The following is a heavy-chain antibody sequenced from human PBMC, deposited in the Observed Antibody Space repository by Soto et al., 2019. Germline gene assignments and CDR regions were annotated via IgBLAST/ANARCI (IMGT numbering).Heavy chain of an antibody. D-gene: IGHD2-15*01. CDR2: INHSGST. J-gene: IGHJ5*02. Sequence: QVQLQQWGAGLLKPSETLSLTCAVYGGSFSGYYWSWLRQPPGKGLEWIGEINHSGSTNYNPSLKSRVTIAVDTSNNQLSLKLSSVTAADTAVYYCARGRVGYCRGGSRYWYGHWGQGTLVTVSS. CDR1: GGSFSGYY. CDR3: ARGRVGYCRGGSRYWYGH. V-gene: IGHV4-34*01.